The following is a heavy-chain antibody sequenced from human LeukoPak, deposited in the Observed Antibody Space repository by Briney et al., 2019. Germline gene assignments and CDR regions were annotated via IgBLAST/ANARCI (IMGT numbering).Heavy chain of an antibody. CDR3: ARDLNVVADLYYIDY. D-gene: IGHD2-15*01. V-gene: IGHV1-2*02. J-gene: IGHJ4*02. Sequence: ASVKVSCKASGYTFTGYYMHWVRQAPGQGLEWMGWINPNSGGTNYAQKFQGRVTMTRDTSIGTAYMELSRLRSDDTAVYYCARDLNVVADLYYIDYWGQGTLVTVSS. CDR1: GYTFTGYY. CDR2: INPNSGGT.